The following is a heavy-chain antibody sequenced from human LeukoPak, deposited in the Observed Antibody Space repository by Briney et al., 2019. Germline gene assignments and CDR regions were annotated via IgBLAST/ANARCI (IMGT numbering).Heavy chain of an antibody. CDR1: GYTLTSYY. CDR2: IIPIFGTA. CDR3: ARDRLIASGYYYGMDV. Sequence: SVKVSCTASGYTLTSYYMHWVRQAPGQGLEWMGGIIPIFGTANYAQKFQGRVTITADESTSTAYMELSSLRSEDTAVYYCARDRLIASGYYYGMDVWGQGTTVTVSS. V-gene: IGHV1-69*13. J-gene: IGHJ6*02. D-gene: IGHD2-15*01.